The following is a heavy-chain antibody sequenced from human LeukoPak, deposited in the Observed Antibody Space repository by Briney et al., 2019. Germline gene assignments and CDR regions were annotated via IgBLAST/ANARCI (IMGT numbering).Heavy chain of an antibody. D-gene: IGHD3-22*01. J-gene: IGHJ4*02. Sequence: GGSLRLSCAASGFTFSNARMSWVRQAPGKGLEWVGRIKSKTDGGTTDYAAPVKGRFTISRDDSKNTLYLQMNSLKTEDTAVYYCTTAPDYYDSSGYYYYWGQGTLVTVAS. V-gene: IGHV3-15*01. CDR1: GFTFSNAR. CDR3: TTAPDYYDSSGYYYY. CDR2: IKSKTDGGTT.